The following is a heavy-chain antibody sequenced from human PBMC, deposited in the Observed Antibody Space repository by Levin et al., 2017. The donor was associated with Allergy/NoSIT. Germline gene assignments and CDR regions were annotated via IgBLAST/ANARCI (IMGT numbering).Heavy chain of an antibody. CDR2: ISYDGSNK. Sequence: HPGGSLRLSCAASGFTFSSYGMHWVRQAPGKGLEWVAVISYDGSNKYYADSVKGRFTISRDNSKNTLYLQMNSLRAEDTAVYYCAKDGGSSGWCFDYWGQGTLVTVSS. V-gene: IGHV3-30*18. CDR3: AKDGGSSGWCFDY. CDR1: GFTFSSYG. J-gene: IGHJ4*02. D-gene: IGHD6-19*01.